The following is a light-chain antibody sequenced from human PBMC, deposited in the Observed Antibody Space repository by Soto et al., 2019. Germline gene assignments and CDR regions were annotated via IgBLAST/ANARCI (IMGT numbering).Light chain of an antibody. CDR2: GAS. J-gene: IGKJ5*01. CDR1: QSVSNNY. V-gene: IGKV3-11*01. CDR3: QQRSNWPPIT. Sequence: EIVLTQSPGTLSLSPGERATLSCRASQSVSNNYLAWYQQKPGQAPRLLIYGASNRATGIPARFSGSGSGTDFTLPISSLEPEDFAVYYCQQRSNWPPITFGQGTRLEIK.